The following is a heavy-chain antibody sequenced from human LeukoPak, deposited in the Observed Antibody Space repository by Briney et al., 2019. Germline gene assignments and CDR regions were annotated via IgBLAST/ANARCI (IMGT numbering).Heavy chain of an antibody. Sequence: ASVKVSYKASGYTFTSYGISWVRQAPGQGLEWMGWISAYNGNTNYAQKLQGRVTMTTDTSTSTAYMELRSLRSDDTAVYYCARLGYCSSTSCRPFDYWGQGTLVTVSS. V-gene: IGHV1-18*01. CDR3: ARLGYCSSTSCRPFDY. J-gene: IGHJ4*02. D-gene: IGHD2-2*01. CDR2: ISAYNGNT. CDR1: GYTFTSYG.